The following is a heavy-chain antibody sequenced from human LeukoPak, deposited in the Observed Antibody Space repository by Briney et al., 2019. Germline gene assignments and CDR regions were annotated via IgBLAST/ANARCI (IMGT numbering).Heavy chain of an antibody. CDR3: ARDYGGSSPFDY. CDR1: GFTFSAYW. D-gene: IGHD4-23*01. CDR2: IGEDGSGK. J-gene: IGHJ4*02. Sequence: GGSLRLSCAASGFTFSAYWMSWVRQAPGKGLEWVASIGEDGSGKYYVDSVKGRFTISRDNAKNSLYLQMNSLRAEDTAVYYCARDYGGSSPFDYWGQGTLVTVSS. V-gene: IGHV3-7*01.